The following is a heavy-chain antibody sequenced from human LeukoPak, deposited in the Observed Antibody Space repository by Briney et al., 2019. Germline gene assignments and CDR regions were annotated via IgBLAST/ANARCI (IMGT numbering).Heavy chain of an antibody. V-gene: IGHV1-8*01. CDR2: MNPNSGNT. J-gene: IGHJ6*02. CDR3: ARGITGTENYYYYGMDV. CDR1: GYTFTSYD. Sequence: ASVKVSCKASGYTFTSYDINWVRQATGQGLEWMGWMNPNSGNTGYAQKFQGRATMTRNTSISTAYMELSSLRSEDTAVYYCARGITGTENYYYYGMDVWGQGTTVTVSS. D-gene: IGHD1-7*01.